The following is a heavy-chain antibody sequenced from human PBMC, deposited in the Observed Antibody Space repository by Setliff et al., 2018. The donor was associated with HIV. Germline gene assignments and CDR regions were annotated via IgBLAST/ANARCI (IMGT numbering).Heavy chain of an antibody. V-gene: IGHV1-69*10. D-gene: IGHD2-2*01. Sequence: SVKVSCKASGGTSSTHAMNWVRQAPGQGLEWIGQIISILEITDYAQKLQGRVTITADGPTNTFYMELRGLRSEDTAVYYCARWCAAAGCYPAIYHFDSWGQGTLVTVSS. J-gene: IGHJ4*02. CDR1: GGTSSTHA. CDR3: ARWCAAAGCYPAIYHFDS. CDR2: IISILEIT.